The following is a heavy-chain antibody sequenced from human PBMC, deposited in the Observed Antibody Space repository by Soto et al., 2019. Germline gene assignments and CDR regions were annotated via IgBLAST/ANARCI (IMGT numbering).Heavy chain of an antibody. Sequence: GGSLRLSCAASGFTFGSYWMNWVRQAPGKGLVWVSRIDSDGSSTTYADSVKGRFTTSRDNAKNTLYLQMSSLRVEDTAVYYCARGRPYGMDVWGQGTTVTVS. V-gene: IGHV3-74*01. CDR1: GFTFGSYW. CDR3: ARGRPYGMDV. CDR2: IDSDGSST. J-gene: IGHJ6*02.